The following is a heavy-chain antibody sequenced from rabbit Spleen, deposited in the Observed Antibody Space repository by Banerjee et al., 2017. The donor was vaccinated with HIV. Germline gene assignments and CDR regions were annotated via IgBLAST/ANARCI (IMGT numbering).Heavy chain of an antibody. CDR3: ARDLAGVIGWNFGW. CDR1: GFSFSSSDY. J-gene: IGHJ3*01. D-gene: IGHD4-1*01. Sequence: QEQLVESGGGLVQPEGSLTLTCTASGFSFSSSDYICWVRQAPGKGLEWISCIAGSSSGFTYSATWAKGRFTISKTSSTTVTLQMTRLTVADTATYFCARDLAGVIGWNFGWWGQGTLVTVS. V-gene: IGHV1S45*01. CDR2: IAGSSSGFT.